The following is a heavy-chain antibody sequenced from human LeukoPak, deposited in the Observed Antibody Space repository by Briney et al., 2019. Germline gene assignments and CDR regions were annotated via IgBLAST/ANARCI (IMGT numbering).Heavy chain of an antibody. J-gene: IGHJ6*03. D-gene: IGHD3-9*01. CDR3: ARAVRYFDWLSTYYYYYMDV. CDR1: GGTFSSYA. Sequence: SVKVSCKASGGTFSSYAISWVRQAPGQGLEWMGGIIPIFGTANYAQKFQGRVTITTDESTSTAYMELSSLRSEDTAVYYCARAVRYFDWLSTYYYYYMDVWGEGTTVTVSS. V-gene: IGHV1-69*05. CDR2: IIPIFGTA.